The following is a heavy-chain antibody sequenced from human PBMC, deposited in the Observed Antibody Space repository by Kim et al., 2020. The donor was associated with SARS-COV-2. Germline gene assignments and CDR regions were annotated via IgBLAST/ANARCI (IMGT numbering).Heavy chain of an antibody. CDR1: GFTFSSYS. CDR3: ARGPDESMVGYSEFDY. J-gene: IGHJ4*02. CDR2: ISSSSSYI. D-gene: IGHD2-15*01. V-gene: IGHV3-21*01. Sequence: GGSLRLSCAASGFTFSSYSMNWVRQAPGKGLEWVSSISSSSSYIYYADSVKGRFTISRDNAKNSLYLQMNSLRAEDTAVYYCARGPDESMVGYSEFDYWGQGTLVTVSS.